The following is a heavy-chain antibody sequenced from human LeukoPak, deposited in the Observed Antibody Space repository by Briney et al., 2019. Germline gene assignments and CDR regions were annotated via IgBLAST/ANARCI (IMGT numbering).Heavy chain of an antibody. V-gene: IGHV4-38-2*02. Sequence: SETLSLTCTVSGYSISSGYYWGWIRQPPGKGLEWIGGIYHSGSTYYNPSLKSRVTISVDTSKNQFSLKLSSVTAADTAVYYCARLVGGSGSLPAAEPYGMDVWGQGTTVTVSS. CDR1: GYSISSGYY. J-gene: IGHJ6*02. CDR3: ARLVGGSGSLPAAEPYGMDV. D-gene: IGHD3-10*01. CDR2: IYHSGST.